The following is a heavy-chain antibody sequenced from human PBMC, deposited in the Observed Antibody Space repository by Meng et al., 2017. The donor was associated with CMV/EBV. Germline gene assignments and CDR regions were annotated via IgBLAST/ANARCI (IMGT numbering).Heavy chain of an antibody. J-gene: IGHJ4*02. V-gene: IGHV3-48*03. CDR1: GFTFSNYE. D-gene: IGHD3-22*01. CDR3: ARDRGSSGRRGDY. CDR2: ISSSGSTI. Sequence: GESLKISCAASGFTFSNYEMNWVRQAPGKGLEWVSYISSSGSTIYYADSVKGRFTISRDNAKNSLSLQMNSLRAEDTAVYYCARDRGSSGRRGDYWGQGTLVTVSS.